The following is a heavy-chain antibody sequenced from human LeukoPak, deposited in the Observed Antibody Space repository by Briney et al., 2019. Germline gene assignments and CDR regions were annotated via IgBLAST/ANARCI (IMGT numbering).Heavy chain of an antibody. CDR2: ISSSSSTI. D-gene: IGHD6-6*01. CDR1: GFTFSSYA. Sequence: PGGSLRLSCAASGFTFSSYAMNWVRQAPGKGLEWVSYISSSSSTIYYADSVKGRFTSSRDNAKNSLYLQMNSLRAEDTAVYYCARGYSSSGFDPWGQGTLVTVSS. CDR3: ARGYSSSGFDP. V-gene: IGHV3-48*01. J-gene: IGHJ5*02.